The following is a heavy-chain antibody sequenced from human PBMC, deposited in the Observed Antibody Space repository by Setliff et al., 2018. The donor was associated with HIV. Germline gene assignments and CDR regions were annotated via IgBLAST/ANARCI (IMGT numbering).Heavy chain of an antibody. V-gene: IGHV5-51*01. CDR1: GYSFTSYW. CDR3: ARGVAALTPSFDY. CDR2: IFPGDSKM. J-gene: IGHJ4*02. Sequence: PGESLKISCKGPGYSFTSYWIAWVRQKPGKGLEWMGIIFPGDSKMHSSPSFQGRVTLSVDKSISTAYLQWSSLQTSDSGMYYCARGVAALTPSFDYWGQGSLVTVSS. D-gene: IGHD3-10*01.